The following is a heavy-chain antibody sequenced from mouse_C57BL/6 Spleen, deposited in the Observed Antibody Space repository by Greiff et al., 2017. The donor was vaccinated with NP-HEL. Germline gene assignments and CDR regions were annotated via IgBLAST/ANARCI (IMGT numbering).Heavy chain of an antibody. CDR1: GFTFSDYG. J-gene: IGHJ4*01. Sequence: EVKVVESGGGLVKPGGSLKLSCAASGFTFSDYGMHWVRQAPEKGLEWVAYISSGSSTIYYADTVKGRFTISRDNAKNTLFLQMTSLRSEDTAMYYCASSLYYGSSMDYWGQGTSVTVSS. CDR2: ISSGSSTI. V-gene: IGHV5-17*01. D-gene: IGHD1-1*01. CDR3: ASSLYYGSSMDY.